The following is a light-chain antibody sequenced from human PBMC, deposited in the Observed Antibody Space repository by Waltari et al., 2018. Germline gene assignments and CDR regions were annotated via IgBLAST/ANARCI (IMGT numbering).Light chain of an antibody. V-gene: IGKV3-20*01. J-gene: IGKJ4*01. Sequence: EIVLTQSPGTLSLSPGDRATLSCRASQSVKSNELAWYQQKPGQAPRLLIYDTSTRSTGIPARFSGSGSGTDFILTISRLEAEDFVLYYCQQYGTPLTFGGGTKVEIK. CDR1: QSVKSNE. CDR3: QQYGTPLT. CDR2: DTS.